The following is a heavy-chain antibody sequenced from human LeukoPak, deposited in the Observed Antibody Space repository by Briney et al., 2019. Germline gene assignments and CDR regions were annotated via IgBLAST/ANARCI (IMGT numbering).Heavy chain of an antibody. D-gene: IGHD2-15*01. CDR2: MNPNSGNT. CDR3: ARGGGNIVVVVAAPSWFDP. Sequence: ASVKVSRKASGYTFTSYDINWVRQATGQGLEWMGWMNPNSGNTGYAQKFQGRVTMTRNTSISTAYMELSSLRSEDTAVYYSARGGGNIVVVVAAPSWFDPWGQGTLVTVSS. V-gene: IGHV1-8*01. CDR1: GYTFTSYD. J-gene: IGHJ5*02.